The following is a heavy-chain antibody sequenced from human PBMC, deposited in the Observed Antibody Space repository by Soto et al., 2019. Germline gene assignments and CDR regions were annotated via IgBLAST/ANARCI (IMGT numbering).Heavy chain of an antibody. V-gene: IGHV4-34*01. D-gene: IGHD6-6*01. J-gene: IGHJ4*02. Sequence: QVQLQQWGAGLLKPSETLSLTCAVYCGSFSSYYWSWIRQPPGKGLEWSGEINHSGSTNYNPPLKRRVTMSVDTSKNQFSLKLSSVTAADTAVYYCARTSRFDCWGQGTLVTVSS. CDR3: ARTSRFDC. CDR1: CGSFSSYY. CDR2: INHSGST.